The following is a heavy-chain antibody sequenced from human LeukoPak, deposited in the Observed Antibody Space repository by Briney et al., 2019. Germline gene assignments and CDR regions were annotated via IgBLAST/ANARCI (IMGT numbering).Heavy chain of an antibody. V-gene: IGHV4-31*03. J-gene: IGHJ4*02. CDR1: GGSISSGGYY. D-gene: IGHD6-19*01. CDR2: IYYSGSS. Sequence: SQTLSLTCTVSGGSISSGGYYWSWIRQHPGKGLEWIGHIYYSGSSYYNPSLKSRVTISVDTSKNQFSLKLSSVTAADTAVYYCARAPRESSGFDYWGQGTLVTVSS. CDR3: ARAPRESSGFDY.